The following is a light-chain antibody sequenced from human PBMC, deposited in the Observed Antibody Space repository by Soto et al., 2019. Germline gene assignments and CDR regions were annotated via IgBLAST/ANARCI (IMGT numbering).Light chain of an antibody. J-gene: IGLJ1*01. V-gene: IGLV2-23*01. CDR1: SSVVGSYNL. CDR3: CSYAGSSSYV. Sequence: QSVLTQPASVSGSPGQSITFSCTGTSSVVGSYNLVSWYQQHPGKAPKLMIYEGSKRPSGVSNRFSGSKSGNTASLTISGLQAEDEADYYCCSYAGSSSYVFGTGTKVTVL. CDR2: EGS.